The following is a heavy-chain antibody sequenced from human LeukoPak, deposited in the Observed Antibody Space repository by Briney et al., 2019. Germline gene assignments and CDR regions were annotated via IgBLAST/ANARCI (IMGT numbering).Heavy chain of an antibody. Sequence: GALRLSCAASGFTFSRYAMNWVRQAPGKGLEWVSYINTDSSDIHYADSVKGRFTISRDNARNTLYLQLSSLRAEDSAVYYCARDTFQPGLIDSWGQGTLVTVSS. V-gene: IGHV3-21*05. CDR1: GFTFSRYA. J-gene: IGHJ4*02. CDR2: INTDSSDI. CDR3: ARDTFQPGLIDS. D-gene: IGHD2-2*01.